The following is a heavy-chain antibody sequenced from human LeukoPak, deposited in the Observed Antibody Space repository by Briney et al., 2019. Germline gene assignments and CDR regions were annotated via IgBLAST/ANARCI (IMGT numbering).Heavy chain of an antibody. CDR2: ISGSGGST. D-gene: IGHD3-22*01. Sequence: PGGSLRLSCAASGFTFSSYAMSWVRQAPGKGLEWVSAISGSGGSTYYADSVKGRFTISRDNSKNSLYLQMNSLRAEDTAVYYCAKDIDSSGYVPDDYWGQGTLVTVSS. CDR3: AKDIDSSGYVPDDY. CDR1: GFTFSSYA. V-gene: IGHV3-23*01. J-gene: IGHJ4*02.